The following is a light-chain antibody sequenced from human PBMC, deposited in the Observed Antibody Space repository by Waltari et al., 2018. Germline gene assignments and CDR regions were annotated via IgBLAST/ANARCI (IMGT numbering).Light chain of an antibody. Sequence: QSVLTQPPSVSGAPGQRVTISCTGSSSNIGAGYHVHWYQQLPGTAPKLPIYGNSNRPSGVPDRFSGSKSGTSASLAITGLQAEDEADYYCQSYDSSLSGVFGGGTKLTVL. CDR2: GNS. V-gene: IGLV1-40*01. J-gene: IGLJ2*01. CDR1: SSNIGAGYH. CDR3: QSYDSSLSGV.